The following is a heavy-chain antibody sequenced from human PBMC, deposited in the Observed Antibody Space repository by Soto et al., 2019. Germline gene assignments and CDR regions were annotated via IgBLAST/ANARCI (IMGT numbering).Heavy chain of an antibody. CDR2: INHSGST. Sequence: PSETLSLTCAVYGGSFSGDYWSWIRQPPGKGLEWIGEINHSGSTNYNPSLKSRVTISVDTSKNQFSLKLSSVTAADTAVYYCAREDYRALDYWGQGTLVTVSS. J-gene: IGHJ4*02. CDR1: GGSFSGDY. V-gene: IGHV4-34*01. D-gene: IGHD3-16*02. CDR3: AREDYRALDY.